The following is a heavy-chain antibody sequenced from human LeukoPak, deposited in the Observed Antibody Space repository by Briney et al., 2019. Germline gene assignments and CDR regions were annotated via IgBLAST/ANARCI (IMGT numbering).Heavy chain of an antibody. V-gene: IGHV4-39*01. Sequence: SETLSLTCTVSGGSISSSSYYWGWIRQPPGKGLEWIGSIYYSGSTYYNPSLKSRVTISVDTSKNQFSLKLSSVTAAGTAVYYCASTAPQDCSGGSCYSLRWYYYYGMDVWGQGTTVTVSS. CDR3: ASTAPQDCSGGSCYSLRWYYYYGMDV. CDR2: IYYSGST. J-gene: IGHJ6*02. CDR1: GGSISSSSYY. D-gene: IGHD2-15*01.